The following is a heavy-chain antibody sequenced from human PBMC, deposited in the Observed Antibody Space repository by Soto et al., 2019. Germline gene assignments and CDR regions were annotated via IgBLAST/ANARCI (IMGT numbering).Heavy chain of an antibody. Sequence: EVQLVESGGGLVQPGGSLRLSCAASGFSFSTYSMNWVRQAPGKGLEWVSYISSSSSTIYYIDSVKGRFTISRDNSKSSVYLQMKSLRDEDTAVYYCARGGRSSDNGMDVWGHGTTVTVSS. D-gene: IGHD3-16*01. J-gene: IGHJ6*02. V-gene: IGHV3-48*02. CDR3: ARGGRSSDNGMDV. CDR1: GFSFSTYS. CDR2: ISSSSSTI.